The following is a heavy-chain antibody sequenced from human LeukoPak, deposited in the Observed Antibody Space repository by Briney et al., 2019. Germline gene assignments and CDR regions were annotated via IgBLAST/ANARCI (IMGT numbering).Heavy chain of an antibody. CDR2: IKQDGSEK. CDR3: ARDQDYDSSGYYRTNFDY. D-gene: IGHD3-22*01. J-gene: IGHJ4*02. V-gene: IGHV3-7*03. CDR1: GFTFSSYW. Sequence: GGSLRLSCAASGFTFSSYWMSWVRQAPGKGLEWVANIKQDGSEKYYVDSVKGRSTISRDNAKNSLYLQMNSLRAEDTAVYYCARDQDYDSSGYYRTNFDYWGQGTLVTVSS.